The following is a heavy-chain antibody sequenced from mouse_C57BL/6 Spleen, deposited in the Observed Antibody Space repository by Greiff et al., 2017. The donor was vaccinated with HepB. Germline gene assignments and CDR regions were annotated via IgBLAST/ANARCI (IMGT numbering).Heavy chain of an antibody. CDR3: ARVGAYDYENWYFDV. J-gene: IGHJ1*03. CDR1: GYTFTSYW. V-gene: IGHV1-52*01. D-gene: IGHD2-4*01. CDR2: IDPSDSET. Sequence: VQLQQPGAELVRPGSSVKLSCKASGYTFTSYWMHWVKQRPIQGLEWIGNIDPSDSETHYNQKFKDKATLTVDKSSSTAYMQLSSLTSEDSAVYYCARVGAYDYENWYFDVWGTGTTVTVSS.